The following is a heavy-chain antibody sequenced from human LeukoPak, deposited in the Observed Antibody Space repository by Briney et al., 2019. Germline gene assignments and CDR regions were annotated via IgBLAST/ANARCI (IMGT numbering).Heavy chain of an antibody. J-gene: IGHJ4*01. Sequence: NPGGSLRLSCAASGFTFSSYEMNSVRQAPGKGLEWVGYIYYRGGTKYNPSLKSRAAISSDASKNQFALILTSVTCADTPGHFAKVKGGYFYAIDCWGQGTLVTVHS. V-gene: IGHV4-59*03. CDR1: GFTFSSYE. D-gene: IGHD5-12*01. CDR3: KVKGGYFYAIDC. CDR2: IYYRGGT.